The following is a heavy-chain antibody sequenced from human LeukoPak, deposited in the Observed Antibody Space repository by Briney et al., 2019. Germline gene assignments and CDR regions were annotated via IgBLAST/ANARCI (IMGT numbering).Heavy chain of an antibody. Sequence: SETLSLTRAVYGGSFSGYYWSWIRQPPGKGLEWIGEINHSGSTNYNPSLKSRVTISVDTSKNQFSLKLNSVTAANTAVYYCARGSALGQNWFDPWGQGTLVTVSS. V-gene: IGHV4-34*01. J-gene: IGHJ5*02. CDR3: ARGSALGQNWFDP. CDR2: INHSGST. CDR1: GGSFSGYY.